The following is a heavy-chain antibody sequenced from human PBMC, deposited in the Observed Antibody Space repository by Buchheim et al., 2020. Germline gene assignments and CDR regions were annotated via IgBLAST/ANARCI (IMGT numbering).Heavy chain of an antibody. D-gene: IGHD6-19*01. CDR2: ISGSGGIT. V-gene: IGHV3-23*01. Sequence: EVQLLESGGGLVQPGGSLRLSCAASGFTFSSYAMSWVRQAPGKGLEWVSAISGSGGITYYADSVKGRFTISRDNSKNTLYLQMNSLRAEDTAVYYCAKDQGIAVAGIYYYYGMDVWGQGTT. CDR1: GFTFSSYA. CDR3: AKDQGIAVAGIYYYYGMDV. J-gene: IGHJ6*02.